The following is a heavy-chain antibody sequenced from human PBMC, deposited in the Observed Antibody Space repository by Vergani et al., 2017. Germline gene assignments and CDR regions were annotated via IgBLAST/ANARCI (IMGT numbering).Heavy chain of an antibody. CDR1: GYSISSGYY. D-gene: IGHD3-9*01. J-gene: IGHJ4*02. CDR2: IYHSGST. V-gene: IGHV4-38-2*02. CDR3: ARDHWLAR. Sequence: QVQLQELGPGLVKPSETLSLTCTVSGYSISSGYYWGWIRQPPGKGLEWIGSIYHSGSTYYNPSLKSRVTISVDTSKNQFSLKLSSVTAADTAVYYCARDHWLARWGQGTLVTVSS.